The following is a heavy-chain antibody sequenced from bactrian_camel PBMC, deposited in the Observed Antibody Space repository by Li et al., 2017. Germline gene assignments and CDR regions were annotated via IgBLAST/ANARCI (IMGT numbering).Heavy chain of an antibody. J-gene: IGHJ4*01. V-gene: IGHV3S25*01. CDR2: ITSGGSST. CDR1: GFTFSTTW. Sequence: QLVESGGGLVQPGGSMRLSCAASGFTFSTTWMHWVRQAPGKGLEGVSSITSGGSSTYYADSVKGRFTISRDNAKNTVYLQMNSLKPEDTAVYYCAANPEWSNWAIDEFKYWGQGTQVTVS. CDR3: AANPEWSNWAIDEFKY. D-gene: IGHD7*01.